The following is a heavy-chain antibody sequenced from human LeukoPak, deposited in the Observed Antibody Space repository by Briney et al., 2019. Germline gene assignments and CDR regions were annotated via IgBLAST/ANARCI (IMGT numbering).Heavy chain of an antibody. J-gene: IGHJ4*02. D-gene: IGHD6-13*01. CDR2: IWYDGSNK. Sequence: GGSLRLSCAASGFTFSRYGMHWVRQAPGKGLEWVAVIWYDGSNKYYADSVKGRFTISRDNSKNTLYLQMNSLRAEDTAVYYCAKDLGIAAAQDYWGQGTLVTVSS. CDR1: GFTFSRYG. CDR3: AKDLGIAAAQDY. V-gene: IGHV3-33*06.